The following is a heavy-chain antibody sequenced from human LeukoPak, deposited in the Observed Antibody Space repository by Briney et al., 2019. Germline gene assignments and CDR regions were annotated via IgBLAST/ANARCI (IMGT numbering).Heavy chain of an antibody. V-gene: IGHV5-51*01. CDR2: IYPGDSDT. CDR3: ARHPGSWELLSGFDY. J-gene: IGHJ4*02. Sequence: GESLKISCKGSGYSFTSYWIGWVRQMPGKGLEWMGIIYPGDSDTRYSPSFQGQVTISADKSISTAYLQWSSLKASDTAMYYCARHPGSWELLSGFDYWGQGTLVTVSS. D-gene: IGHD1-26*01. CDR1: GYSFTSYW.